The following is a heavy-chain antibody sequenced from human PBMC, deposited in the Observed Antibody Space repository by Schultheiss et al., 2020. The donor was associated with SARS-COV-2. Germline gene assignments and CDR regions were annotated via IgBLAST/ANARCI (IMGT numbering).Heavy chain of an antibody. V-gene: IGHV3-33*01. CDR2: IWYDGSNK. D-gene: IGHD6-6*01. CDR3: ARGSSIAARWDYYYYGMDV. J-gene: IGHJ6*02. CDR1: GFTFSSYG. Sequence: GESLKISCAASGFTFSSYGMHWVRQAPGKGLEWVAVIWYDGSNKYYADSVKGRFTISRDNSKNTLYLQMNSLRAEDTAVYYCARGSSIAARWDYYYYGMDVWGQGTTVTVSS.